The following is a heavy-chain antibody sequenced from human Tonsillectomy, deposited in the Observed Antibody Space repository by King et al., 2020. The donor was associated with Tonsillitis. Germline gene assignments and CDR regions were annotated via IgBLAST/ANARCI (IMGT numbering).Heavy chain of an antibody. CDR1: GYTLTELS. D-gene: IGHD3-22*01. CDR3: ATVRSVYYDSSGYYSTWFDP. Sequence: VQLVESGAEVKKPGASVKVSCKVSGYTLTELSMHWVRQAPGKGLEWMGGFDPEDGETIYAQKFQGRVTMTEDTSTDTAYMELSSLRSEDTAVYYCATVRSVYYDSSGYYSTWFDPWGQGTLVTVSS. V-gene: IGHV1-24*01. J-gene: IGHJ5*02. CDR2: FDPEDGET.